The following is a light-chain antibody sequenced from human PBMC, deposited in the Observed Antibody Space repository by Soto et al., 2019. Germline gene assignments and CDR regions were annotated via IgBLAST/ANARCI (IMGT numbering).Light chain of an antibody. CDR1: QSVSSY. CDR3: QQRSNWPPFT. CDR2: DAS. V-gene: IGKV3-11*01. J-gene: IGKJ3*01. Sequence: EIVLTQSPATLSLSPGERATLSCRASQSVSSYLAWYQQKPGQAPRLLIYDASNRATGIPARFSGSGSGTDFTLTISSLEPEDFAVYYCQQRSNWPPFTFGPWTKVYIK.